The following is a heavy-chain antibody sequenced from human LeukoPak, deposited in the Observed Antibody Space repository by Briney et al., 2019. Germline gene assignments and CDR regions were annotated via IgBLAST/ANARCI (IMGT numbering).Heavy chain of an antibody. V-gene: IGHV4-61*02. CDR1: GGSISSGSYY. CDR3: ARALYWSSWTLVFDY. CDR2: IYTSGST. J-gene: IGHJ4*02. Sequence: PSQTLSLTCTVSGGSISSGSYYWSWIRQPAGKGLEWIGRIYTSGSTNYNPSLKSRVTISVDTSKNQFSLKLNSVTAADTAVYYCARALYWSSWTLVFDYWGQGTLVTVSS. D-gene: IGHD6-13*01.